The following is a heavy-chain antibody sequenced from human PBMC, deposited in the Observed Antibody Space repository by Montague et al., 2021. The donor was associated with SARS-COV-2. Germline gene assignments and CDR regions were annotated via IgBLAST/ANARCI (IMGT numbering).Heavy chain of an antibody. J-gene: IGHJ4*02. V-gene: IGHV3-9*01. D-gene: IGHD5-24*01. CDR2: ISWKSDSI. CDR1: GFTFGDYA. CDR3: AKRQDNAGWLGFDY. Sequence: RLSCAAYGFTFGDYAMHWVRQPPGKGPEWVSGISWKSDSIGYADSVKGRFTISRDNAKNPLYLQMNNLRAEDTALYYCAKRQDNAGWLGFDYWGQGTRVIVSS.